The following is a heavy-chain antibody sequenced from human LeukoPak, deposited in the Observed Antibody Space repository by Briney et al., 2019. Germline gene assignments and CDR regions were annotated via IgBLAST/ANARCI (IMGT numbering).Heavy chain of an antibody. CDR2: ISSNGGST. CDR1: GFTFSSYA. J-gene: IGHJ6*04. Sequence: GGSLRLSCAASGFTFSSYAMHWVRQAPGKGLEYVSAISSNGGSTYYANSVKGRFTISRDNSKNTLYLQMNSLRAEDTAVYYCAIGRVNSPIGNVWGKGTTVTVSS. D-gene: IGHD1-1*01. V-gene: IGHV3-64*01. CDR3: AIGRVNSPIGNV.